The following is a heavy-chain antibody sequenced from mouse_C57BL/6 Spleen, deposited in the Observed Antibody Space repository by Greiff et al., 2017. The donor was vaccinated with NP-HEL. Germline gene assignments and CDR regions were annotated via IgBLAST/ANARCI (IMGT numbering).Heavy chain of an antibody. V-gene: IGHV14-4*01. CDR2: IDPENGDT. J-gene: IGHJ3*01. D-gene: IGHD1-1*01. CDR3: TTGGLLRNRFAY. CDR1: GFNIKDDY. Sequence: VQLKQSGAELVRPGASVKLSCTASGFNIKDDYMHWVKQRPEQGLEWIGWIDPENGDTEYASKFQGKATITADTSSNTAYLQLSSRTSEDTAVYYCTTGGLLRNRFAYWGQGTLVTVSA.